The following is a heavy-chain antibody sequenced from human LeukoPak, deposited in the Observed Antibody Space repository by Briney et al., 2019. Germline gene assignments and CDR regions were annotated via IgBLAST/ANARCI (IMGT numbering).Heavy chain of an antibody. CDR2: IYAGGGT. Sequence: GGSLRLPCAASGFTFSSYEMNWVRQAPGKGLEWVSVIYAGGGTYYADSLKGRFTISRDKSKNTVHLQMNSLRVEDTAVYYCARDPQIDCGGDCYGDNWGQGTQVTVSS. CDR1: GFTFSSYE. J-gene: IGHJ4*02. D-gene: IGHD2-21*02. CDR3: ARDPQIDCGGDCYGDN. V-gene: IGHV3-53*01.